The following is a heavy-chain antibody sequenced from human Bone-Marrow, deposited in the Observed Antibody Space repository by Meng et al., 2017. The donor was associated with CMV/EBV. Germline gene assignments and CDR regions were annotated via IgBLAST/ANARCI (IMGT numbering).Heavy chain of an antibody. CDR2: IYYSGST. J-gene: IGHJ3*02. CDR1: GGSISSGDYY. V-gene: IGHV4-30-4*08. D-gene: IGHD3-22*01. CDR3: ARDLYDSSGYYPRNDAFDI. Sequence: SETLSLTCTVSGGSISSGDYYWSWIRQPPGKGLEWIGYIYYSGSTYYNPSLKSRVTISVDTSKNQFSLKLSSVTAADTAVYYCARDLYDSSGYYPRNDAFDIWGQGTRVT.